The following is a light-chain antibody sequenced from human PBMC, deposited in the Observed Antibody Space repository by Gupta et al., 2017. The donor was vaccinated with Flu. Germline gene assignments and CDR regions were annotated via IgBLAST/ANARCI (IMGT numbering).Light chain of an antibody. CDR1: SSDVGGFDY. CDR2: EVS. V-gene: IGLV2-14*01. Sequence: QSALTQPASASGSPGQSITISCTGTSSDVGGFDYVSWYQQHPGKAPQLVIYEVSFRPAGVSSRFSGSKSGNTASLTISGLQPDDEGDYYCSSYTSTSAYVFGTGTRVAVL. CDR3: SSYTSTSAYV. J-gene: IGLJ1*01.